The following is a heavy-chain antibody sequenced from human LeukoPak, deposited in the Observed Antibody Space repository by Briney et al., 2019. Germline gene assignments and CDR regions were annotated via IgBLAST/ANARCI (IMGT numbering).Heavy chain of an antibody. CDR1: GFTFSDYC. V-gene: IGHV3-11*05. Sequence: PGGSLRLSCAASGFTFSDYCMSWIRQAPGKGLEWVSYISSSSSYTNYADSVKGRFTISRDNAKNSLYLQVNSLRAEDTAVYYCARESTVTTLNPFDYWGQGTLVTVSS. D-gene: IGHD4-17*01. CDR2: ISSSSSYT. CDR3: ARESTVTTLNPFDY. J-gene: IGHJ4*02.